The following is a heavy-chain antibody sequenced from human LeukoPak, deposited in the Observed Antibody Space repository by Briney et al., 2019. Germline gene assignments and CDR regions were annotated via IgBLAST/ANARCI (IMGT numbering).Heavy chain of an antibody. J-gene: IGHJ5*02. CDR2: VYYNGNT. CDR1: GGSIRPYY. V-gene: IGHV4-59*01. D-gene: IGHD3/OR15-3a*01. Sequence: PSETLSLTCTVSGGSIRPYYWTWIRQPPGKGLEWIGYVYYNGNTNYNPSLKSRITISVDTSKNQFSLRLKSVTAADTAVYYCARGPLSSRTTWTWFDPWGQGTLVTVSS. CDR3: ARGPLSSRTTWTWFDP.